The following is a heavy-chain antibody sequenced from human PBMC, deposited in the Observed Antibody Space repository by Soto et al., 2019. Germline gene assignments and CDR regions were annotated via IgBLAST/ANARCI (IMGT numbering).Heavy chain of an antibody. CDR3: ARVQAVAGFHFDY. CDR1: GGSVSSRTYY. D-gene: IGHD6-19*01. J-gene: IGHJ4*02. Sequence: QVQLQESGPGLVKPSETLSLTCTVSGGSVSSRTYYWSWIRQPPGKGLEWIGYMYYSGSNGYNPSLKSRVTISLDTSRNQFSLKLSSVTAADTAVYYCARVQAVAGFHFDYWGQGTLVTVSS. V-gene: IGHV4-61*01. CDR2: MYYSGSN.